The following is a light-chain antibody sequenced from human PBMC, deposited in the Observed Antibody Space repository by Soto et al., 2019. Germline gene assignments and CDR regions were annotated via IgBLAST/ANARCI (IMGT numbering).Light chain of an antibody. CDR2: AAS. CDR1: QGLNSY. V-gene: IGKV1-9*01. J-gene: IGKJ5*01. CDR3: EQLDTYPIT. Sequence: IQLTQSPSSLSSSVADRVTITCRASQGLNSYLAWYQQTPGKAPKLLIYAASTLQSGVPSKFRGSGSGTDFTLTIISLQHEDFATYYGEQLDTYPITFGQGTRLEIK.